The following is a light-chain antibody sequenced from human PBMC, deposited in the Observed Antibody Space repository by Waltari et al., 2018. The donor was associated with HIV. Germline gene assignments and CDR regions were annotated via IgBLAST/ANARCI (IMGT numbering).Light chain of an antibody. CDR1: TSNIGTNV. V-gene: IGLV1-44*01. CDR2: GNH. CDR3: AAWDDTPTGHVL. Sequence: QSVLAQPPSVSGTPGQRVTISCSGTTSNIGTNVVNWYQQVPGMAPKLLISGNHQRPSGVPDRFSGFKSGTSASLAINGLQSEDEADYYCAAWDDTPTGHVLFGGGTKVTVL. J-gene: IGLJ3*02.